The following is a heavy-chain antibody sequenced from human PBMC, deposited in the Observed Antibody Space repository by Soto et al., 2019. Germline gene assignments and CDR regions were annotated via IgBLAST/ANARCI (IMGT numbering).Heavy chain of an antibody. Sequence: QITLKESGPPLVRPTQTLTLTCAFSGFSLSTSGVGVGWIRQPPGKALEWLAVIYWDDSKHYSPSLRSRLTPTKDTSKTPVVLTITNMDPMDTGTYYCAHKGPEDWPLDYWGQGTLVSVSS. D-gene: IGHD3-9*01. CDR1: GFSLSTSGVG. V-gene: IGHV2-5*02. J-gene: IGHJ4*02. CDR3: AHKGPEDWPLDY. CDR2: IYWDDSK.